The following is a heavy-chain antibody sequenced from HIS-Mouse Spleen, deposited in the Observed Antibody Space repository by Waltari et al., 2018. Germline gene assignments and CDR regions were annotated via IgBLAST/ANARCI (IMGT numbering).Heavy chain of an antibody. CDR1: GGSIHSRRYY. CDR3: AREIPYSSSWYDWYFDL. J-gene: IGHJ2*01. Sequence: QLQLQESGPGLVKPSETLSLTCTVSGGSIHSRRYYRGWIRQPPGKGLEWIGSIYYSGSTYYNQSLKSRVTISVDTSKNQFSLKLSSVTAADTAVYYCAREIPYSSSWYDWYFDLWGRGTLVTVSS. V-gene: IGHV4-39*07. D-gene: IGHD6-13*01. CDR2: IYYSGST.